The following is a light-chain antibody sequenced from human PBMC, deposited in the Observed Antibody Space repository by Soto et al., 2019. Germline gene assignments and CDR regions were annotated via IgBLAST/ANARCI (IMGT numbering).Light chain of an antibody. Sequence: DIPMTQSPSSLSASVGDRVTITCRASQDVSNYLAWYQQKPGKVPKLLIYAASTLHSGVPSRFSGSGSGADATLTISSLQPEDVATYFCQHYNGAPWTFGQGTKVEIE. J-gene: IGKJ1*01. CDR3: QHYNGAPWT. CDR1: QDVSNY. CDR2: AAS. V-gene: IGKV1-27*01.